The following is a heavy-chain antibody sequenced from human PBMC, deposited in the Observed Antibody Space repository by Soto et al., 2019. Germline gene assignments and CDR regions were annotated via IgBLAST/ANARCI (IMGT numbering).Heavy chain of an antibody. V-gene: IGHV3-23*01. Sequence: PGGSLRLSCAASGFTFSSYAMSWVRQAPGKGLEWVSAIRGSGGSTYYAGSVKGRFTISRDNSKNTLYLQMNSLRAEDTAVYYCAKVQDGIAAAGRYYYGMDVWGQGTTVTVSS. CDR3: AKVQDGIAAAGRYYYGMDV. CDR2: IRGSGGST. D-gene: IGHD6-13*01. CDR1: GFTFSSYA. J-gene: IGHJ6*02.